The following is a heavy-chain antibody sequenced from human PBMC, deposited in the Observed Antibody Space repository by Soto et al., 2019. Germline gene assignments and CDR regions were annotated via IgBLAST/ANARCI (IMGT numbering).Heavy chain of an antibody. V-gene: IGHV1-69*01. Sequence: QVQLVQSGAEVKKTGSSVRVSCTASGGTFSTFGFSWVRQAPGQGLEWVGGIIPFFGTANYAQKLQDRVTITADEFSNTVYIDLTSLTSEDTAKYYCARPPPMESGDKYYYDFWGQGALVTVSS. CDR2: IIPFFGTA. CDR1: GGTFSTFG. CDR3: ARPPPMESGDKYYYDF. J-gene: IGHJ4*02. D-gene: IGHD4-17*01.